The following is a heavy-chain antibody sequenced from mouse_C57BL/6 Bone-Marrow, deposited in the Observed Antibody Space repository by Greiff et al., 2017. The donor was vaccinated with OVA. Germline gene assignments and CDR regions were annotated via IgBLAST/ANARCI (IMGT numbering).Heavy chain of an antibody. Sequence: VKLQQPGAELVKPGASVKMSCKASGYTFTSYWITWVKQRPGQGLEWIGDIYPGSGSTNYNEKFKSKATLTVDTSSSTAYMQLSSLTSEDSAVYYCAKAYYSNSRYFDYWGQGTTLTVSS. D-gene: IGHD2-5*01. CDR1: GYTFTSYW. CDR2: IYPGSGST. CDR3: AKAYYSNSRYFDY. V-gene: IGHV1-55*01. J-gene: IGHJ2*01.